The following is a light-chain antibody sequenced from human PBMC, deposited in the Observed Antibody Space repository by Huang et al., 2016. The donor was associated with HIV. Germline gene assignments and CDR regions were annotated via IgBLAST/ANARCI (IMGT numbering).Light chain of an antibody. CDR3: QHSYNLPRT. Sequence: DIQLNQSPSSLSASVGDRVTLTCRASQTISDYLNWYQQDTLKPPKLLIYAASTLQRGVPSRFSGRGSGTDYTLTINSLQPEDSATYFCQHSYNLPRTFGQGTKVEI. J-gene: IGKJ1*01. V-gene: IGKV1-39*01. CDR2: AAS. CDR1: QTISDY.